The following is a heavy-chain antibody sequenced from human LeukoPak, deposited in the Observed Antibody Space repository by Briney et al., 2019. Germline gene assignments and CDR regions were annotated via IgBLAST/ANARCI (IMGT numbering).Heavy chain of an antibody. D-gene: IGHD1-1*01. CDR3: ARRSYWNDVLDY. CDR2: ISSSGRTI. CDR1: GFTFSDYY. J-gene: IGHJ4*02. Sequence: KSRGSLRLSCAASGFTFSDYYMNWIRRAPGKGLEWVSYISSSGRTIYYADSVKGRFTISRDNTKNSLYLQMNGLRAEDTAVYYCARRSYWNDVLDYWGQGTLVTVSS. V-gene: IGHV3-11*04.